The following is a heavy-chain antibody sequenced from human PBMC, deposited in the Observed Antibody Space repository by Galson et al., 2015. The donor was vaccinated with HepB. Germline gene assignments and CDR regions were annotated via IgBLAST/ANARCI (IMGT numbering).Heavy chain of an antibody. D-gene: IGHD5-18*01. CDR2: INWNGGST. V-gene: IGHV3-43*01. CDR1: GFTFDDYS. CDR3: ARDGGYSYGWDPCVDV. Sequence: SLRLSCAASGFTFDDYSMHWVRQAPGKGLEWVSVINWNGGSTYYADSVKGRFTISRDNSKNSLYLQMSSLTSEDTALYYCARDGGYSYGWDPCVDVWGQGTTVTVSS. J-gene: IGHJ6*02.